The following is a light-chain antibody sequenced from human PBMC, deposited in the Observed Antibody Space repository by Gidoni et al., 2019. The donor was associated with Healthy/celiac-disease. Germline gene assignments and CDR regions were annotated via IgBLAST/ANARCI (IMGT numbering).Light chain of an antibody. V-gene: IGKV3-20*01. CDR3: QQYGSSPGT. CDR1: QSVSSSY. J-gene: IGKJ3*01. CDR2: GAS. Sequence: EIVLTQSRGTLSLSPGERATLSFRASQSVSSSYLAGYQQKPGQAPRLLIYGASSRATGIPDRFSGSGSGTDFTLTISRLEPEDFAVYYCQQYGSSPGTFGPGTKVDIK.